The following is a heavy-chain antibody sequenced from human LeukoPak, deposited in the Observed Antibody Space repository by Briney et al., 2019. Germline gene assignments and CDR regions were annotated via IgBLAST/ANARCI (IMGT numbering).Heavy chain of an antibody. V-gene: IGHV4-61*02. CDR3: ARSYSNYRFGEVPDY. CDR2: IYTSGST. Sequence: SETLSLTCTVSGGSISSGSYYWSWIRQPAGKGLEWIGRIYTSGSTNYNPSLKSRVTISVDKSKNQFSLKLSSVTAADTAVYYCARSYSNYRFGEVPDYWGQGTLVTVSS. D-gene: IGHD4-11*01. J-gene: IGHJ4*02. CDR1: GGSISSGSYY.